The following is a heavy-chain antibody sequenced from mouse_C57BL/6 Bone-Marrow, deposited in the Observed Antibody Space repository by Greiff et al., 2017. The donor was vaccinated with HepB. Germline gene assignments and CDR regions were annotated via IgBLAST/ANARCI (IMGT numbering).Heavy chain of an antibody. CDR1: GFTFSDYG. J-gene: IGHJ3*01. D-gene: IGHD1-1*01. CDR2: ISNLAYSI. V-gene: IGHV5-15*01. Sequence: EVQWVESGGGLVQPGGSLKLSCAASGFTFSDYGMAWVRQAPRKGPEWVAFISNLAYSIYYADTVTGRFTISRENAKNTLYLEMSSLRSEDTAMYYCARIYYYGSSSWFAYWGQGTLVTVSA. CDR3: ARIYYYGSSSWFAY.